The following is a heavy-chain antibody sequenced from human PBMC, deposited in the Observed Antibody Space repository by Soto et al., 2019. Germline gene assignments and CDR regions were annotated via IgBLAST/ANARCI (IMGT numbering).Heavy chain of an antibody. V-gene: IGHV3-23*01. Sequence: GGSLRLSCAASEFTFISYAMSWVRQAPGKGLEWVSAISGSGGSTYYADSVKGRFTISRDNSKNTLYLQMNSLRAEDTAVYYCAKLQTLDILTGYPLWGQGTLVTVSS. CDR3: AKLQTLDILTGYPL. D-gene: IGHD3-9*01. CDR2: ISGSGGST. CDR1: EFTFISYA. J-gene: IGHJ4*02.